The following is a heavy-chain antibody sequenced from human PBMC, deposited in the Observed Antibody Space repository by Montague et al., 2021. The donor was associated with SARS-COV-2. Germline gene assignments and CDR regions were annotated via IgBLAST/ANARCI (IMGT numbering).Heavy chain of an antibody. Sequence: CAISGDSVSTYGVAWDWIRQSPSRGLEWLGRTIYTGSAWYNEYAASVKGRITINPDTPNNQFSLHLTSVTPEDTAVYYCARHSYRTFDFWGQGTLVTVSS. J-gene: IGHJ4*02. D-gene: IGHD3-10*01. CDR2: TIYTGSAWYN. CDR3: ARHSYRTFDF. CDR1: GDSVSTYGVA. V-gene: IGHV6-1*01.